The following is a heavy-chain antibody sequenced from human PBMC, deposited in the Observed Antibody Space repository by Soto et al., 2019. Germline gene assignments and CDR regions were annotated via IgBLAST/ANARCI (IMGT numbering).Heavy chain of an antibody. D-gene: IGHD2-21*01. J-gene: IGHJ4*02. V-gene: IGHV4-39*01. CDR3: ASHHHHGGHDY. CDR1: GGSISNSNDYY. Sequence: PSETLSLTCTVSGGSISNSNDYYWGWVRQPPGKGLEWIGSIYYSGSTSYNPSLKSRVIISVDTSKNQFSLNLIFVTAADTADYYCASHHHHGGHDYWAQGSLVTVSS. CDR2: IYYSGST.